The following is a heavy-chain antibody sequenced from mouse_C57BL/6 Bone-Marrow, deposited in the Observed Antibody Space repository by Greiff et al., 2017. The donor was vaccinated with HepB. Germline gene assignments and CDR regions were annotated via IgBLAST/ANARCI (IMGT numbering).Heavy chain of an antibody. CDR2: IYPGSGST. J-gene: IGHJ4*01. V-gene: IGHV1-55*01. CDR3: ARRAAQATDAMDY. Sequence: VQLQQPGAELVKPGASVKMSCKASGYTFTSYWITWVKQRPGQGLEWIGDIYPGSGSTNYNEKFKSKATLTVDTSSSTAYMQLSSLTSEDSAVYYCARRAAQATDAMDYWGQGTSVTVSS. CDR1: GYTFTSYW. D-gene: IGHD3-2*02.